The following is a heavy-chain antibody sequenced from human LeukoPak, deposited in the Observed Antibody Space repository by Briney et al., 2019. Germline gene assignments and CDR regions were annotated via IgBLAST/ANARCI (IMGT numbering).Heavy chain of an antibody. CDR1: GFTFSSYS. V-gene: IGHV3-21*01. D-gene: IGHD6-13*01. CDR2: VRSDSSYI. CDR3: ASLHSSSWFNWCDR. Sequence: PGRSLRLSCAASGFTFSSYSMNWVRQAPGKGLEWVSSVRSDSSYIYYEDPVNGRFTISRDNGKNSLYLQMNSLRAEDTAVYYCASLHSSSWFNWCDRWGQGTLVTVSS. J-gene: IGHJ5*02.